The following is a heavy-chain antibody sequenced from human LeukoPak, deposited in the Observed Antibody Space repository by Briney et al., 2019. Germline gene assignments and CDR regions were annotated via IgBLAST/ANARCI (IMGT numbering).Heavy chain of an antibody. CDR1: GYIFTDYW. V-gene: IGHV5-51*01. Sequence: GESLKISCKGFGYIFTDYWIGWVRQMPGKGLEWMGIIYPDDSDIRISPSFQGQVTMSADKSINIAYLQWSSLKASDTAMYYCARRGGSPSTAAFDIWGQGTMVTVSS. D-gene: IGHD1-26*01. J-gene: IGHJ3*02. CDR2: IYPDDSDI. CDR3: ARRGGSPSTAAFDI.